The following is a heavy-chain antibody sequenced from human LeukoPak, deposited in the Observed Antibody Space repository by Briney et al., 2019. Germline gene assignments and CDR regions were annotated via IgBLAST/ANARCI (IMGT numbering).Heavy chain of an antibody. J-gene: IGHJ4*02. CDR2: ISGSGGST. V-gene: IGHV3-23*01. CDR1: GFTFSSYA. D-gene: IGHD6-19*01. CDR3: AQDRFVSSGRDDY. Sequence: GGSLRLSCAASGFTFSSYAMSWVRQAPGKGLEWVSAISGSGGSTYYADSVKGRFTISRDNSKNTLYLQMTNLRVEDTAVYFCAQDRFVSSGRDDYWGQGTLVTVSS.